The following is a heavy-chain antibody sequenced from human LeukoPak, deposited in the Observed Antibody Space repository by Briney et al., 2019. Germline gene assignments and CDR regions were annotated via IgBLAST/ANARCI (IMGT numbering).Heavy chain of an antibody. V-gene: IGHV4-38-2*02. CDR1: GYSIRSGYY. CDR3: ARDLYYYGSGSLADY. Sequence: SETLSLTCSVSGYSIRSGYYWGWIRQPPGKGLEWIGSIHYTGSTYYNASLKSRVTISVDTSKNEFSLKLSSVTAADTAVYYCARDLYYYGSGSLADYWGQGTLVTVSS. D-gene: IGHD3-10*01. CDR2: IHYTGST. J-gene: IGHJ4*02.